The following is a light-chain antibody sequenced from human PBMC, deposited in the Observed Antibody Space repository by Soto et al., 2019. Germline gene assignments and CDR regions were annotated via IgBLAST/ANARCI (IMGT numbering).Light chain of an antibody. CDR2: DAS. CDR1: QSVSSY. CDR3: QQRSNWPLT. V-gene: IGKV3-11*01. Sequence: EIVLTQSPATLSSSPGEGATLSCRASQSVSSYLAWYQQKPGQAPRLLIYDASNRATGIPARFSGSGSGTDFTLIISSLEPEDFAVYYCQQRSNWPLTFGLGTKVEV. J-gene: IGKJ1*01.